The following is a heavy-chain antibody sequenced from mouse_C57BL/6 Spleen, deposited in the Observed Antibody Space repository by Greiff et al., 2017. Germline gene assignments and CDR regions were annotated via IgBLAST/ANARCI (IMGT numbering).Heavy chain of an antibody. CDR1: GYAFSSSW. J-gene: IGHJ2*01. CDR3: ARTEYYGSSSSFDY. V-gene: IGHV1-82*01. D-gene: IGHD1-1*01. Sequence: QVQLQQSGPELVKPGASVKISCKASGYAFSSSWMNWVKQRPGKGLEWIGRIYPGSGSTYYNEKFKGKATLTVDKSSSTAYMLLSSLTSEDSAVYFCARTEYYGSSSSFDYWGQGTTLTVSS. CDR2: IYPGSGST.